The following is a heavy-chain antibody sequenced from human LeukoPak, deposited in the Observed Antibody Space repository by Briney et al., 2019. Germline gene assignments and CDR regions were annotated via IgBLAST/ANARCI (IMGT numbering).Heavy chain of an antibody. D-gene: IGHD6-19*01. CDR3: ATDGRSSGWYGFDY. J-gene: IGHJ4*02. CDR1: GFIFDTYA. CDR2: ITSPVGRM. Sequence: GGSLRLSCAASGFIFDTYAMNWVRQAPGKGLEWVSSITSPVGRMYYADSLKGRITISRDNARSTLYLQMNSLRAEDTAVYYCATDGRSSGWYGFDYWGQGILATVSS. V-gene: IGHV3-21*01.